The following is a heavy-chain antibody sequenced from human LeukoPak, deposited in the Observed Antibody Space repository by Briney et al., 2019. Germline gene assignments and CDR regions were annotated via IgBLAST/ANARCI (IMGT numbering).Heavy chain of an antibody. J-gene: IGHJ4*02. CDR2: INHSGST. CDR1: GGSFSGYY. CDR3: ARGHGDIVVVPAAISGLGSSYYFDY. Sequence: SETLSLTCAVYGGSFSGYYWSWLRQPPGKGLEWLGEINHSGSTNYNPSLKSRVTISVDTSKNQFSLKLSSVTAADTAVYYCARGHGDIVVVPAAISGLGSSYYFDYWGQGTLVTVSS. D-gene: IGHD2-2*01. V-gene: IGHV4-34*01.